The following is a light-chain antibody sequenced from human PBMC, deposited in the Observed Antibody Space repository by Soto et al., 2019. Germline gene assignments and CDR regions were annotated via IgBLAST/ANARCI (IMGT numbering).Light chain of an antibody. J-gene: IGKJ5*01. CDR3: QQRSTWPIT. CDR1: QSVSRY. Sequence: IVLTRSPFTLSLSPWERATRAFVASQSVSRYLSWYQQKPDQAPRLLIYDAFNRATGIPARFSGRGSGTDSTLPISSLEPEAFVVYYCQQRSTWPITLGQGTRLEIK. V-gene: IGKV3-11*01. CDR2: DAF.